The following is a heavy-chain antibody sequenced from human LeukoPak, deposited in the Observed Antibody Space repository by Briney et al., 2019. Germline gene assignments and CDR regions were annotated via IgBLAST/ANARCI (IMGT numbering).Heavy chain of an antibody. V-gene: IGHV3-74*01. CDR3: ASGYSSDYGGNTY. CDR1: GFTFSSYW. CDR2: LNSDGDST. J-gene: IGHJ4*02. Sequence: GGSLRLSCAASGFTFSSYWMHWVRQAPGKGLVWASRLNSDGDSTNYADSVKGRFTISRDNAKNTLYLQMNSLRAEDTAVYYCASGYSSDYGGNTYWGQGTLVTVSS. D-gene: IGHD4-23*01.